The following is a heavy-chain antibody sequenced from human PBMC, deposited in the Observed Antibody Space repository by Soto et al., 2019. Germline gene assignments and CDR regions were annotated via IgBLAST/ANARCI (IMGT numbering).Heavy chain of an antibody. CDR2: ISSSSSYI. J-gene: IGHJ2*01. V-gene: IGHV3-21*01. Sequence: ESGGGLVKPGGSLRLSCAASGFTLSTYSMNWVRQAPGKGLEWVSSISSSSSYIYYADSVKGRFTISRDNAKNSLYLQMNSLRAEDTAVYYCARDRKVWYFDLWGRGTLVTVSS. CDR3: ARDRKVWYFDL. CDR1: GFTLSTYS.